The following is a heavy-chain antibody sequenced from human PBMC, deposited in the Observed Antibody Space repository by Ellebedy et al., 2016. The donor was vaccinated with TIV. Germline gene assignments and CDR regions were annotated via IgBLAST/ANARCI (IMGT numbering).Heavy chain of an antibody. Sequence: SVKVSXXASGGTFSSYAISWVRQAPGQGLEWMGGIIPIFGTANYAQKFQGGVTITADESTSTAYMELSSLRSEDTAVYYCARGTYDYVWGSGRYQYYYMDVWGKGTTVTVSS. D-gene: IGHD3-16*01. J-gene: IGHJ6*03. CDR3: ARGTYDYVWGSGRYQYYYMDV. V-gene: IGHV1-69*13. CDR1: GGTFSSYA. CDR2: IIPIFGTA.